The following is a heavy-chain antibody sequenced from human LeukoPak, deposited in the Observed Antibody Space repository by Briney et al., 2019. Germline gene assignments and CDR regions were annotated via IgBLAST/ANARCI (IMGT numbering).Heavy chain of an antibody. J-gene: IGHJ4*02. V-gene: IGHV4-59*08. CDR1: GDSISSYY. CDR2: IYYSGST. D-gene: IGHD3-22*01. CDR3: ARSRPNYYDSSGYYDY. Sequence: SETLSLTCTVSGDSISSYYWSWIRQPPGKGLEWIGYIYYSGSTNYNPSLKSRVTISVDTSKNQFSLKLSSVTAADTAVYYCARSRPNYYDSSGYYDYWGQGTLVTVSS.